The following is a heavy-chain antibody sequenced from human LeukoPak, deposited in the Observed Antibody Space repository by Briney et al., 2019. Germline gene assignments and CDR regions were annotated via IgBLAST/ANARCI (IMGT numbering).Heavy chain of an antibody. Sequence: GGSLRLSCAASAFTFSNYWMHWVRQAPGKGLVWVSRISSDGSSTSYAGSVKGRFTISRDNAKNTLYLQMNSLRAEDTAVYYCVRTAPSAYGLLFDYWGQGTLVTVSS. CDR2: ISSDGSST. CDR3: VRTAPSAYGLLFDY. V-gene: IGHV3-74*01. D-gene: IGHD3-10*01. CDR1: AFTFSNYW. J-gene: IGHJ4*02.